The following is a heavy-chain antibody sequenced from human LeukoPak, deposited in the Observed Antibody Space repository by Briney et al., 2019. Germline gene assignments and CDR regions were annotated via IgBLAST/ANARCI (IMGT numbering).Heavy chain of an antibody. D-gene: IGHD5-18*01. CDR3: ARADTAMVTSYNFDY. J-gene: IGHJ4*02. V-gene: IGHV3-21*01. Sequence: PGGSLRLSCIASGFTLSRYIMNWVRQAPGKGLEWVASISNDSRYIYYSDSVKGRFTISRDNAENTVYLQMNSLRAEDTAVYYCARADTAMVTSYNFDYWGQGTLVTVSS. CDR1: GFTLSRYI. CDR2: ISNDSRYI.